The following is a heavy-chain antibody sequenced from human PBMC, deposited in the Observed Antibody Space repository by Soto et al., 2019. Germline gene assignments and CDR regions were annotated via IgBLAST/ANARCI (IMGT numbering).Heavy chain of an antibody. D-gene: IGHD6-6*01. CDR1: GGCMSRGDYA. J-gene: IGHJ5*02. CDR3: ARGLGTEQGGRIAARPGRWVDP. V-gene: IGHV4-30-4*01. CDR2: IYYSGST. Sequence: LPPPGTDSGGCMSRGDYAWSGIRQPPGKGVEWIGYIYYSGSTYYNPSLKSRVTISVDTSKNQFSLKLSSVTAADTAVYYCARGLGTEQGGRIAARPGRWVDPWGQGTLVPVYS.